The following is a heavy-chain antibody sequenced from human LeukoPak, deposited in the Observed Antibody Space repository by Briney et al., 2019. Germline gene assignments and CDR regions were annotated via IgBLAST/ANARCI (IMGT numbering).Heavy chain of an antibody. D-gene: IGHD5-12*01. J-gene: IGHJ4*02. CDR1: GFTFTTYS. CDR2: ISSTSSTI. Sequence: TGGSPKLSCAASGFTFTTYSVNWVRQAPGKGLEWISYISSTSSTIYYADSVKGRFTISRDNAKNSLYLQMNSLRAEDTAVYYCARQSGLRRKWHPYLYWGQGTLVIVSS. V-gene: IGHV3-48*01. CDR3: ARQSGLRRKWHPYLY.